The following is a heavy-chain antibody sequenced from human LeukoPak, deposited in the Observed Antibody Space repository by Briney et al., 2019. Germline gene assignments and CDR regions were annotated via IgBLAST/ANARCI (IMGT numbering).Heavy chain of an antibody. Sequence: GGSLRLSCVASGFTFSSYTMHWVRQAPGKGLEWVAAISYDGSNKYYADSVKGRFTISRDNSKNTLYLQMNSLRPDDTAVYYSARDPVTSSSPDLYNWFDPWGQGTLVTVSS. CDR2: ISYDGSNK. J-gene: IGHJ5*02. CDR3: ARDPVTSSSPDLYNWFDP. D-gene: IGHD6-6*01. V-gene: IGHV3-30*04. CDR1: GFTFSSYT.